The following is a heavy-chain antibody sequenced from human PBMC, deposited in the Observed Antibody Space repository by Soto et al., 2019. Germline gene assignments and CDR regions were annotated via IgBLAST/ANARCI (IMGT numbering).Heavy chain of an antibody. J-gene: IGHJ4*02. CDR2: INQDGSEK. Sequence: EVQLVESGGGLVQPGGSLRLSCAASGFTFSSYWMSWVRQAPGKGLEWVANINQDGSEKYYVDSVKGRFTISRDNAKNSLYLQMNSLRAEDTAVYYCARVRTPFKYYFDYWGQGTLVTVSS. CDR1: GFTFSSYW. V-gene: IGHV3-7*01. CDR3: ARVRTPFKYYFDY.